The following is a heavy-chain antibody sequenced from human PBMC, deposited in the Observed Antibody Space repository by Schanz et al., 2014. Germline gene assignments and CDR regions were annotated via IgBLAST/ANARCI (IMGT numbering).Heavy chain of an antibody. J-gene: IGHJ4*02. Sequence: QVQLIQSGAEVKKPGSSVKVSCKASGGTFSSFGINWVRQAPGQGLEWMGRIISILGIPNYAQKFQGRVTFTADKSTSTAYMELSSLTSEDTAVYYCARDGRPPFYGSGEHYYWGQGTLVTVSS. D-gene: IGHD3-10*01. CDR2: IISILGIP. CDR1: GGTFSSFG. V-gene: IGHV1-69*09. CDR3: ARDGRPPFYGSGEHYY.